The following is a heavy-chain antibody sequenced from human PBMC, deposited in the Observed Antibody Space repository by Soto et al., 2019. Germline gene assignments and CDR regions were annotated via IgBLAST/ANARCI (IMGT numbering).Heavy chain of an antibody. D-gene: IGHD2-15*01. J-gene: IGHJ5*02. CDR2: INPSGGST. V-gene: IGHV1-46*01. CDR3: ARVYRSGGIPNCFDP. Sequence: EASEKVSCKASGYTFTSYYMHWVRQAPGQGLEWMGIINPSGGSTSYAQKFQGRVTMTRDTSTSTVYMELSSLRSGDTAVYYCARVYRSGGIPNCFDPSCQGILVTVFS. CDR1: GYTFTSYY.